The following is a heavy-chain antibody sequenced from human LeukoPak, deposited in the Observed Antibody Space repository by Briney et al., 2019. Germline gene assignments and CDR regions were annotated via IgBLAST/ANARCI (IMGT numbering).Heavy chain of an antibody. Sequence: SETLSLTCSVSGASISNSYDYWNWIRQPAGKGLEWIGRIYSSGSTNYNPSLKSRLTISVDTSKNQFSLTLTSVTAADTAMYYCAKSNGYGLIDYWGQGTLVTVSS. CDR2: IYSSGST. CDR1: GASISNSYDY. D-gene: IGHD5-12*01. V-gene: IGHV4-61*02. J-gene: IGHJ4*02. CDR3: AKSNGYGLIDY.